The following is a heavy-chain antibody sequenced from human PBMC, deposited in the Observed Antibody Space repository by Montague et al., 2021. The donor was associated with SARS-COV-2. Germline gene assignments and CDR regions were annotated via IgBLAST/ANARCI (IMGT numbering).Heavy chain of an antibody. J-gene: IGHJ4*01. CDR1: GEPISGFF. D-gene: IGHD3-9*01. V-gene: IGHV4-4*07. CDR3: ARGSQLRYFDWYPRGGGYYFDY. CDR2: IYASGGT. Sequence: SETLSLTCSVSGEPISGFFWNWIRQPAGKGLEWIGRIYASGGTDYNPSLESRVTMSVDTSKNQFSLKVNSVTAADTAVYYCARGSQLRYFDWYPRGGGYYFDYWGQGILVTVSS.